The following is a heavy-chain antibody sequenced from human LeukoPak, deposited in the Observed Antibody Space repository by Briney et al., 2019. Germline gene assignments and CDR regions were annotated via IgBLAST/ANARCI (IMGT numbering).Heavy chain of an antibody. CDR3: ARRGIAAAFDI. D-gene: IGHD6-13*01. V-gene: IGHV4-4*07. CDR2: MYSSGIT. J-gene: IGHJ3*02. CDR1: GGSISTYY. Sequence: SETLSLTCTVSGGSISTYYWTWIRQPAGKGLEWIGRMYSSGITDYNPSLKSRVTMSVDMSKNQFSLKLSSVTAADTAVYYCARRGIAAAFDIWGQGTMVTVSS.